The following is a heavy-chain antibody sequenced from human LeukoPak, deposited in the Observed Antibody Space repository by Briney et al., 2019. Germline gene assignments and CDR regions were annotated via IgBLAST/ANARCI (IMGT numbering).Heavy chain of an antibody. CDR2: INPRDGST. CDR1: GHISSTSL. CDR3: AREAAVGAYNFDY. J-gene: IGHJ4*02. D-gene: IGHD1-26*01. Sequence: ASVKVSCKASGHISSTSLIHWVRAAPGQGPVWMGLINPRDGSTLYARHLQGRVTMTRDTYTRTVYMELNSLGSEDTAVYFCAREAAVGAYNFDYWGQGTLVTVSS. V-gene: IGHV1-46*04.